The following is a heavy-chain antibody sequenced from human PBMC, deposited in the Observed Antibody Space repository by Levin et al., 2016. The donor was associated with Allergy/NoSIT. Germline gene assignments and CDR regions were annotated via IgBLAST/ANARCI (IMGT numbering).Heavy chain of an antibody. Sequence: GGSLRLSCEASGFSFSSYWMSWVRQAPGKGLEWVANIKQDGSEKYYVDSVKGQFTISRDNAKNSLYLQMNSLRAEDTAVYYCAKDQGAVVTAMALRPYYWGQGTLVTVSS. CDR2: IKQDGSEK. CDR1: GFSFSSYW. D-gene: IGHD2-21*02. V-gene: IGHV3-7*01. J-gene: IGHJ4*02. CDR3: AKDQGAVVTAMALRPYY.